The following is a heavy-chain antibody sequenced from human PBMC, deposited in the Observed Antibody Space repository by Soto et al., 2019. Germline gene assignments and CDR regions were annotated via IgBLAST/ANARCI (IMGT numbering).Heavy chain of an antibody. Sequence: SLKISCAASGFTFDDYAMHWVRQAPGKGLEWVSGISWNSGSIGYADSVKGRFTISRDNAKNSLYLQMNSLRAEDTALYYCARLSVLRRGNAFDIWGQGTMVTVSS. CDR3: ARLSVLRRGNAFDI. D-gene: IGHD6-19*01. CDR1: GFTFDDYA. J-gene: IGHJ3*02. V-gene: IGHV3-9*01. CDR2: ISWNSGSI.